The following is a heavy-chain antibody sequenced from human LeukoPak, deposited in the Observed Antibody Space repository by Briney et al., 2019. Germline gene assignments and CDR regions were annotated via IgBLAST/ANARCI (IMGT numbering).Heavy chain of an antibody. V-gene: IGHV3-7*01. D-gene: IGHD3-9*01. Sequence: GGSLRLSCAASGFTFSNYWMTWVRRAQGKGLEWVANIKQDGIEKYYVDSVKGRFTISRDNAKNSLYLQLNILRAEDTAVYYCARVGDDWYRGAFDIWGQGTMVTVSS. CDR3: ARVGDDWYRGAFDI. J-gene: IGHJ3*02. CDR2: IKQDGIEK. CDR1: GFTFSNYW.